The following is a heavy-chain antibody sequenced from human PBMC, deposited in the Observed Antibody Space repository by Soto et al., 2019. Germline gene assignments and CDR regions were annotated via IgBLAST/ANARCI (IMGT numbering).Heavy chain of an antibody. J-gene: IGHJ2*01. CDR2: IHGDGDYM. D-gene: IGHD1-26*01. CDR1: GFTFSCCA. V-gene: IGHV3-23*01. Sequence: EVQLFDSGGGLVQPGGSLSLSCAASGFTFSCCAMSWVRQAPGKGLEWVSTIHGDGDYMQYTDSVKGRFTISRDNSRNMVYLQMDSLRGDDTVVYYWVKNRGGGGYINWSVASWGRGTRVTVSS. CDR3: VKNRGGGGYINWSVAS.